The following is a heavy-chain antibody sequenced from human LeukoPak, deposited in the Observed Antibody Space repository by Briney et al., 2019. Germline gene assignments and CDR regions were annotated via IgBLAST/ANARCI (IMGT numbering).Heavy chain of an antibody. Sequence: GRSLRLSCAASGFTFDDYAMHWVRQAPGEGLEWVSGISWNSGSIGYADSVKGRFTISRDNAKNSLYLQMNSLRAEDTALYYCAKDGTRYYDSSGYYPGYWGQGTLVTVSS. CDR1: GFTFDDYA. CDR2: ISWNSGSI. V-gene: IGHV3-9*01. D-gene: IGHD3-22*01. CDR3: AKDGTRYYDSSGYYPGY. J-gene: IGHJ4*02.